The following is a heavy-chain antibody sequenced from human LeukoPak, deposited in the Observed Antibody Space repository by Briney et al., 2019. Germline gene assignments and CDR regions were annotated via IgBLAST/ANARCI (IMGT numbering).Heavy chain of an antibody. V-gene: IGHV1-8*02. CDR3: AGGQPNGGFDF. D-gene: IGHD7-27*01. J-gene: IGHJ4*02. CDR1: GYTFTSHD. Sequence: ASVKVSCKASGYTFTSHDINWVRQATGQGLEWMGWMSPNGGNTGYAQKFQGRVAMTRDTSISTAYMELSSLRSDDTAVYYCAGGQPNGGFDFWGQGTLVTVSS. CDR2: MSPNGGNT.